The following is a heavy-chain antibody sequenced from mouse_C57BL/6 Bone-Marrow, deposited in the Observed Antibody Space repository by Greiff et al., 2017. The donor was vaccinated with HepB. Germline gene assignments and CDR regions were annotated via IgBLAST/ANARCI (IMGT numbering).Heavy chain of an antibody. CDR1: GYTFTSYW. CDR3: ARSLYYYGLDY. J-gene: IGHJ2*01. Sequence: VQLQQPGAELVKPGASVKLSCKASGYTFTSYWMHWVKQRPGQGLEWIGMIHPNSGSTNYNEKFKSKATLTVDKSSSTAYMQLSSLTSEDSAVYYCARSLYYYGLDYWGQATTLTVSS. CDR2: IHPNSGST. V-gene: IGHV1-64*01. D-gene: IGHD1-1*01.